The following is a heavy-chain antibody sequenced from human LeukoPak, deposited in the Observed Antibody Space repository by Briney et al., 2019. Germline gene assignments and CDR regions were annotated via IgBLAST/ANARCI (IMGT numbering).Heavy chain of an antibody. V-gene: IGHV1-18*01. J-gene: IGHJ4*02. CDR1: SHTFTSYG. D-gene: IGHD4-17*01. CDR2: ISVYRSKT. Sequence: VASVKVSCKASSHTFTSYGLSWVRQAPGQGLEWMGWISVYRSKTNYAQKFQGRITLTTDASTRTMFMELRSLRSDDTAVYYCARDNGDYNFDYWGQGTLVTVSS. CDR3: ARDNGDYNFDY.